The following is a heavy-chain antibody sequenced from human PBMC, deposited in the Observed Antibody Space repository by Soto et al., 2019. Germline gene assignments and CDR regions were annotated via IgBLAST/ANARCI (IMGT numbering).Heavy chain of an antibody. V-gene: IGHV3-23*01. CDR1: GFTFSEYA. CDR3: TKDAKILDWLPTSYYFDF. D-gene: IGHD3-9*01. Sequence: PGGSLRLSCAASGFTFSEYAMSWVRQAPGKGLEWVSSISSSGGTTSYTDSVKGRFTISRDNSKNTLFLQMNGLRAEDTAIYYCTKDAKILDWLPTSYYFDFWGQGALVTV. CDR2: ISSSGGTT. J-gene: IGHJ4*02.